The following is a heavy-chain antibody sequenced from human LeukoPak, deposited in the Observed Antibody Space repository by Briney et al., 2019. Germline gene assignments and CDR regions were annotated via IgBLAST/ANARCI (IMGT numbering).Heavy chain of an antibody. D-gene: IGHD3-22*01. V-gene: IGHV3-43*01. Sequence: GGSLRLSCTASGFTFSNYGMHWVRQGPGKGLEWVSLITWNGGSTYYADSVKGRFTISRDNNNNSLYLQMNSLKTEDTALYYCAKEATMIVGGQYFDSWGQGSLVTVSS. CDR2: ITWNGGST. J-gene: IGHJ4*02. CDR3: AKEATMIVGGQYFDS. CDR1: GFTFSNYG.